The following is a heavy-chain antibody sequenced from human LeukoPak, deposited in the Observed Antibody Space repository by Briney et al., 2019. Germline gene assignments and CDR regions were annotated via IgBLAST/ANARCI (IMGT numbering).Heavy chain of an antibody. D-gene: IGHD1-26*01. CDR3: AKVKVGATIDY. CDR2: ISESGVGT. V-gene: IGHV3-23*01. J-gene: IGHJ4*02. Sequence: GGSLRLSCAASGFTFSTYAMSWVRQAPGKGLEWVSGISESGVGTNYADSVKGRFTTSRDNSKNTLYLQMNSLRAEDTAVYYCAKVKVGATIDYWGQGTLVTVSS. CDR1: GFTFSTYA.